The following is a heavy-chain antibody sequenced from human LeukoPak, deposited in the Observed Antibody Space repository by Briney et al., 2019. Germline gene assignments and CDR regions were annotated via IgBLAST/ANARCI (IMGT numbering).Heavy chain of an antibody. V-gene: IGHV4-34*01. D-gene: IGHD3-22*01. CDR1: GGSFSGYY. CDR2: INHSGST. Sequence: SETLSLTCAVYGGSFSGYYWSWIRQPPGKGLEWIGEINHSGSTNYNPSLKSRVTISVDTSKNQFSLKLSSVTAVDTAVYYCASTDSSGYYYGYWGQGTLVTVSS. CDR3: ASTDSSGYYYGY. J-gene: IGHJ4*02.